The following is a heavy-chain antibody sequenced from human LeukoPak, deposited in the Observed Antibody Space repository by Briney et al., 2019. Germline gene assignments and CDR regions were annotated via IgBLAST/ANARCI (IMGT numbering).Heavy chain of an antibody. Sequence: GASVKVSCKASGYTFTSYGISWVRQAPGQGLEWMGWISAYNGNTNYAQTLQGRVTMTTDTSTSTAYMELRSLRSDDTAVYYCASGPGIVGATALDYWGQGTLVTVSS. CDR2: ISAYNGNT. D-gene: IGHD1-26*01. J-gene: IGHJ4*02. V-gene: IGHV1-18*01. CDR1: GYTFTSYG. CDR3: ASGPGIVGATALDY.